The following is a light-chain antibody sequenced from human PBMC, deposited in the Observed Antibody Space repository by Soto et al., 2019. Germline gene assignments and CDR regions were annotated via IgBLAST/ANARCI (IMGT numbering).Light chain of an antibody. CDR3: QKRSNWPVT. V-gene: IGKV3-11*01. Sequence: EIVLTQSPGTLSLSPGERATLSCRASQSVSSYLAWYQQKPGQAPRLLIYDASTRATGISARFSGSGSGTDFTLTISSLEPGDFAVYYCQKRSNWPVTFGQGTKV. CDR1: QSVSSY. J-gene: IGKJ1*01. CDR2: DAS.